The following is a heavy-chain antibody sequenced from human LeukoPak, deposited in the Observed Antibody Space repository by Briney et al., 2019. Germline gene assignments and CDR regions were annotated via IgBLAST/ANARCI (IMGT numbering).Heavy chain of an antibody. Sequence: TGGSLRLSCAASGFTFSSYDMSWVRQAPGKGLEWVSAIGGSGGSTYYADSVKGRFTISRDNSKNTLYLQMNSLRAEDTAVYYCAKGKQHLKSPPGAFDIWGQGTMVTVSS. CDR2: IGGSGGST. J-gene: IGHJ3*02. D-gene: IGHD6-13*01. CDR3: AKGKQHLKSPPGAFDI. CDR1: GFTFSSYD. V-gene: IGHV3-23*01.